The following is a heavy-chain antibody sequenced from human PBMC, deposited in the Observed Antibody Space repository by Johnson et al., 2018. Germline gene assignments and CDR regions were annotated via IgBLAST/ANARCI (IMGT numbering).Heavy chain of an antibody. Sequence: VQLVESGGGLVQPGGSLRLSCAASGFTVSSNYMSWVRQAPGKGLEWVSVIYSGGSTYYADSVKGRFTISRDNSKNPLYLQMHSLRAEDTAVYYCARANYDDSSGDNVGLQHWGQGTLGTVSS. CDR1: GFTVSSNY. J-gene: IGHJ1*01. CDR2: IYSGGST. CDR3: ARANYDDSSGDNVGLQH. D-gene: IGHD3-22*01. V-gene: IGHV3-66*01.